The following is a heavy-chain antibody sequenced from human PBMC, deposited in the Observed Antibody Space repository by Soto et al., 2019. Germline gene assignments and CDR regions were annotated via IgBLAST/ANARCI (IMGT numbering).Heavy chain of an antibody. CDR1: GGSFSGYY. CDR3: ARGRAGTENNDAGYSSSWYDY. V-gene: IGHV4-34*01. D-gene: IGHD6-13*01. CDR2: INHSGST. Sequence: SETLSLTCAVYGGSFSGYYWSWIRQPPGKGREWIGEINHSGSTNYNPSLKSRVTISVDTSKNQFSLKLSSVTAADTAVYYCARGRAGTENNDAGYSSSWYDYWGQGTLVTVSS. J-gene: IGHJ4*02.